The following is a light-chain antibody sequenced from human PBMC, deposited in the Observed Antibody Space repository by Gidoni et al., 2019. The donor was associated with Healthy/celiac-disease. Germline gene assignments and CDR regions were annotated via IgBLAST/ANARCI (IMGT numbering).Light chain of an antibody. V-gene: IGKV1-39*01. CDR2: AAS. CDR3: KQSYSTP. CDR1: QSISSY. Sequence: DIQMTQSPSSLSASVGDRVTITCRASQSISSYLNWYQQKPGKAPKLLIYAASSLQSGVPSRFSGSGSGTDFTRTISSLQPEDFATYYCKQSYSTPFGGGTKVEIK. J-gene: IGKJ4*01.